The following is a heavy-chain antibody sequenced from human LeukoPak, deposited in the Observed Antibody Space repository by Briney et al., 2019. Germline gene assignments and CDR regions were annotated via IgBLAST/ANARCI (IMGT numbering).Heavy chain of an antibody. D-gene: IGHD4-17*01. Sequence: GGSLRLSCAGSGFSVSNAWMTWVRQAPGKGLEWVSYISSSGSTIYYADSVKGRFTISRDNAKNSLYLQMNSLRAEDTAVYYCARDHDYGDYEQDAFDIWGQGTMVTVSS. CDR2: ISSSGSTI. CDR1: GFSVSNAW. CDR3: ARDHDYGDYEQDAFDI. V-gene: IGHV3-48*04. J-gene: IGHJ3*02.